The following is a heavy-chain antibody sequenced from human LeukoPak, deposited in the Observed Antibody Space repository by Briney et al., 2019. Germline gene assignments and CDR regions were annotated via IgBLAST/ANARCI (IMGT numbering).Heavy chain of an antibody. V-gene: IGHV1-2*02. Sequence: ASVKVSCKASGYTFTGYYMHWVRQAPGQGLEWMGWINPNSGGTNYAQKFQGRVTMTRDTSISTAYMELSRLRSDDTAVYYCARVGWERYMVRGALLDYWGQGTLVTVSS. CDR3: ARVGWERYMVRGALLDY. CDR2: INPNSGGT. J-gene: IGHJ4*02. D-gene: IGHD3-10*01. CDR1: GYTFTGYY.